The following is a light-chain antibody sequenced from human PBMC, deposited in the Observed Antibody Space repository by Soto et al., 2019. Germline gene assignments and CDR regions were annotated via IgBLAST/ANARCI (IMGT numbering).Light chain of an antibody. CDR3: QQYTSWPWT. Sequence: EIVMTQSPATLSVSPGERATLSCRASQSVSSDLAWYQQKPGQAPRLLIYGASTRATGIPARLSGSGSGTEFTLTISSLPSEDFAVYYCQQYTSWPWTFGQGTKVDIX. CDR1: QSVSSD. J-gene: IGKJ1*01. V-gene: IGKV3-15*01. CDR2: GAS.